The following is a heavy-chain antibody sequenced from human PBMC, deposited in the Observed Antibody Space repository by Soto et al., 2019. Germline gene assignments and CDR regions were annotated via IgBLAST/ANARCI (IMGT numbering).Heavy chain of an antibody. V-gene: IGHV3-48*02. CDR3: ARRTSGSYEYFDS. CDR2: ITSSSTTI. D-gene: IGHD1-26*01. J-gene: IGHJ4*02. Sequence: DVQLVESGGGLVQPGGSLRLSCAASGFTFSNYNMNWVRQAPGKGLEWVSYITSSSTTIYYIESVKGRFTISRDNAKNSLYLQMNSLRDEDSAVYYCARRTSGSYEYFDSWGQGTLVTVSS. CDR1: GFTFSNYN.